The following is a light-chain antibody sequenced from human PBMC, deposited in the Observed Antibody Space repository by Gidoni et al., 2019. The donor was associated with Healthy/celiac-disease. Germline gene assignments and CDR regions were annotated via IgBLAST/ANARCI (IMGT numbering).Light chain of an antibody. CDR2: AAS. CDR3: QQSYSTLRT. Sequence: DIQMTQSPSSLSASVGDRVTITCRASQSISGYLNWYQQKPGKAPKLLIYAASSLQSGVPSRFSGSGSGTDFTLTISSLQPEDIATYYCQQSYSTLRTFGQGTKVEIK. V-gene: IGKV1-39*01. CDR1: QSISGY. J-gene: IGKJ1*01.